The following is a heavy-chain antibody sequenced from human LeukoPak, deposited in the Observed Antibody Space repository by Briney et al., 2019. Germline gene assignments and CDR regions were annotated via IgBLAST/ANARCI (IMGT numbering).Heavy chain of an antibody. V-gene: IGHV3-74*01. CDR2: VNNDGSIT. CDR3: ARSPGGSYQILDY. CDR1: EFTISRYW. J-gene: IGHJ4*02. Sequence: GGSLRLSCAASEFTISRYWMHWVRQAPGKGLVWVSNVNNDGSITTYADSVKGRFTISRDNAKNSLYLQMNSLRAEDTAVYYCARSPGGSYQILDYWGQGTLVTVSS. D-gene: IGHD1-26*01.